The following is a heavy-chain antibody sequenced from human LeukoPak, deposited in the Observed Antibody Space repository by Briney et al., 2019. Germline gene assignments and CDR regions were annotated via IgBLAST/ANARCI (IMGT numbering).Heavy chain of an antibody. D-gene: IGHD3-22*01. CDR2: IYYSGST. CDR3: ARGGYYDSSGHAFDI. CDR1: GGSISSYY. J-gene: IGHJ3*02. Sequence: SETLSLTCTVSGGSISSYYWSWIRQPPGKGLEWIGYIYYSGSTNYNPSLKSRVTISVDTSKNQFSLMLSSVTAADTAVYYCARGGYYDSSGHAFDIWGQGTMVTASS. V-gene: IGHV4-59*01.